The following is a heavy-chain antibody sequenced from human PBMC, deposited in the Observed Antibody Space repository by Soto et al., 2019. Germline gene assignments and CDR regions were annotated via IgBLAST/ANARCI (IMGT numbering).Heavy chain of an antibody. CDR1: GFAFNIYA. J-gene: IGHJ4*02. D-gene: IGHD3-3*01. Sequence: PGGSLRLSCAASGFAFNIYAIHWVRQAPGKGLEWVAVISHDGTNRYYTDSVRGRFTISRDNSKNTVYLEMDSLRADDTAVYYCALSSGVPTPDIDYWCQGTLVTVPS. V-gene: IGHV3-30-3*01. CDR3: ALSSGVPTPDIDY. CDR2: ISHDGTNR.